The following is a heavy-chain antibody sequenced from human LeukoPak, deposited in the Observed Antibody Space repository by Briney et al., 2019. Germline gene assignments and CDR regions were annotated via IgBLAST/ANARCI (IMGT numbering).Heavy chain of an antibody. Sequence: GGSLRLSCAASGFTFSSYWMHWVRQAPGKGLVWLSRINSDGYSISYADSVKGRFTISRDNAKNTLYLQMNTLRAEDAAMYYCARAIAVAGTDSWGQGTLVTVSS. CDR2: INSDGYSI. V-gene: IGHV3-74*01. CDR3: ARAIAVAGTDS. CDR1: GFTFSSYW. D-gene: IGHD6-19*01. J-gene: IGHJ4*02.